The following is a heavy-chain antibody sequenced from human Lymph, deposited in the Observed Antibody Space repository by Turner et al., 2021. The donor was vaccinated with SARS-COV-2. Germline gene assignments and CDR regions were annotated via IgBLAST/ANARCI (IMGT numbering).Heavy chain of an antibody. Sequence: QVQLQESGPGLVKPSQTLSLTCTVSGGSISSGGYYWSWIRQHPGKGLEWIGYSYYSGSTYYNPSLKSRVTISVDTSKNQFSLKLSSVTAADTAVYYCARGPITMFRGALWSFDIWGQGTMVTVSS. J-gene: IGHJ3*02. CDR2: SYYSGST. CDR3: ARGPITMFRGALWSFDI. D-gene: IGHD3-10*01. V-gene: IGHV4-31*03. CDR1: GGSISSGGYY.